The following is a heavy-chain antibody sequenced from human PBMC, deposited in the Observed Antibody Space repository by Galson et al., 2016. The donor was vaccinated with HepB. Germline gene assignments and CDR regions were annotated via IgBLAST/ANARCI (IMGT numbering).Heavy chain of an antibody. CDR2: ISDYGTNK. CDR3: ATDSSTLTRYDSSWLGQFDYYYGMDV. V-gene: IGHV3-30-3*01. CDR1: GLTFSRYA. Sequence: SLRLSCAISGLTFSRYAMQWVRQAPGKGLEWVAVISDYGTNKNYADSVKGRFTISRDNSEETLYLQMNSLKTEDTAVYFCATDSSTLTRYDSSWLGQFDYYYGMDVWGQGTTVTVSS. J-gene: IGHJ6*02. D-gene: IGHD6-13*01.